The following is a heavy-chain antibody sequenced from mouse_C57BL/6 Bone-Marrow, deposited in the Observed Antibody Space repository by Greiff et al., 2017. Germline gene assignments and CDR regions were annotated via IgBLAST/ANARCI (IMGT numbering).Heavy chain of an antibody. CDR1: GYTFTSYW. CDR2: IDPSDSYT. V-gene: IGHV1-59*01. J-gene: IGHJ1*03. CDR3: ALYYGSSYGYFDV. D-gene: IGHD1-1*01. Sequence: VQLQQPGAELVRPGTSVTLSCKASGYTFTSYWMHWVKQRPGQGLEWIGVIDPSDSYTNYNQKFKGKATLTVDTSSSTAYMQLSSLTSEDSAVYYCALYYGSSYGYFDVWGTGTTVTVAS.